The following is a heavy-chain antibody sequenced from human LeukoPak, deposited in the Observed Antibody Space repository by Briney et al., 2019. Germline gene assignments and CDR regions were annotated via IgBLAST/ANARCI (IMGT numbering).Heavy chain of an antibody. CDR1: GFTFSSYA. Sequence: SGGSLRLSCAASGFTFSSYAMSWVRQARGKGLEWGSAISGSGGSTYSADSVKGRFTISRDNSKNTLYLQMNSLRAEDTAVYYCAKSIVVVPAALQHWGQGTLVTVSS. CDR2: ISGSGGST. V-gene: IGHV3-23*01. J-gene: IGHJ1*01. CDR3: AKSIVVVPAALQH. D-gene: IGHD2-2*01.